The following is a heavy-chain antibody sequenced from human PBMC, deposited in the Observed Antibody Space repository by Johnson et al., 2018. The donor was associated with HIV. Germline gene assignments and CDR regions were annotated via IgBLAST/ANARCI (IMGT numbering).Heavy chain of an antibody. CDR2: IYSGDNT. Sequence: VQLVESGGGVVQPGRSLRLSCAASGFTVSTNSMSWVRQAPGKGLAWVSVIYSGDNTLYADSVKGRFIVSRDNSKNTLYVQMNSLRAEDTAVYYCAREGGSSGPDAFDIWGQGTMVTVSS. CDR1: GFTVSTNS. V-gene: IGHV3-66*01. J-gene: IGHJ3*02. D-gene: IGHD3-16*01. CDR3: AREGGSSGPDAFDI.